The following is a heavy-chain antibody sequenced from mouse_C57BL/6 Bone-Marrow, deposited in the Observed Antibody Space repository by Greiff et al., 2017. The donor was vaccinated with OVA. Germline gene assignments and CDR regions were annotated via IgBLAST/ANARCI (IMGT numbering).Heavy chain of an antibody. V-gene: IGHV14-4*01. D-gene: IGHD2-4*01. CDR1: GFNIKDDY. CDR3: TTNYVPDY. Sequence: EVQLQQSGAELVRPGASVKLSCTASGFNIKDDYMHWVKQRPEQGLEWIGWIDPENGDTEYASEFQGKATITADTSSNTAYLQLSSLTSEDTAVYYCTTNYVPDYWGQGTTLTVSS. CDR2: IDPENGDT. J-gene: IGHJ2*01.